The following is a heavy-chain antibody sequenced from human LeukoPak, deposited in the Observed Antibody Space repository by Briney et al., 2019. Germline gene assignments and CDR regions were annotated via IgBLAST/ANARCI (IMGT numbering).Heavy chain of an antibody. CDR1: GFTFSNAW. J-gene: IGHJ4*02. CDR2: IKSKTDGGTT. CDR3: TTDRPRCTNGVCYLGYYFDY. Sequence: GGSLRLSCAASGFTFSNAWMSWVRQAPAKGLEWVGRIKSKTDGGTTDYAAPVKGRFTISRDDSKNTLYLQMNSLKTEDTAVYYGTTDRPRCTNGVCYLGYYFDYWGQGTLVTVSS. V-gene: IGHV3-15*01. D-gene: IGHD2-8*01.